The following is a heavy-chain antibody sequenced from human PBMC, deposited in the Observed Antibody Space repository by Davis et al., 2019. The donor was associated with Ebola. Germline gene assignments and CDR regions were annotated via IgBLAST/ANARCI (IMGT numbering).Heavy chain of an antibody. CDR3: ARERRNIVATLGGFDY. CDR2: ISYDGSNK. V-gene: IGHV3-30-3*01. J-gene: IGHJ4*02. CDR1: GFTFSSYA. Sequence: PGGSLRLSCAASGFTFSSYAMHWVRQAPGKGLEWVAVISYDGSNKYYADSVKGRFTISRDNSKNTLYLQMNSLRAEDTAVYYCARERRNIVATLGGFDYWGQGTLVTVSS. D-gene: IGHD5-12*01.